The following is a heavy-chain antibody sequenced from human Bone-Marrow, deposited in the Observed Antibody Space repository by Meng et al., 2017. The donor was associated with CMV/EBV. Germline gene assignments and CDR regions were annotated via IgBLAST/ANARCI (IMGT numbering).Heavy chain of an antibody. Sequence: GESLKISCAASGFTFSDYYMSWIRQAPGKGLEWVSYISSSGSTIYYADSVKGRFTISRDNDKNSLYLQMNSLRAEDTAVYYCARGRRGIFHDAFDIWGQGTMVTVSS. CDR3: ARGRRGIFHDAFDI. J-gene: IGHJ3*02. V-gene: IGHV3-11*01. D-gene: IGHD3-3*02. CDR2: ISSSGSTI. CDR1: GFTFSDYY.